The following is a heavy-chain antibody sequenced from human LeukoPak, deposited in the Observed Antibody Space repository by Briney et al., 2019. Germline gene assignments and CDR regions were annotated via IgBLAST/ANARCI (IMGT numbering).Heavy chain of an antibody. CDR2: ISGSGGRT. D-gene: IGHD3-22*01. V-gene: IGHV3-23*01. J-gene: IGHJ5*02. CDR1: GFTFSSYA. CDR3: AKDPYDSSGYYHDH. Sequence: PGGSLRLSCAASGFTFSSYAINWVRQAPGKGLEWVSAISGSGGRTEYADAVKGRFTISRDNSKNTLYLQMNNLRDEDTAVYYCAKDPYDSSGYYHDHWGQGTLVTVSS.